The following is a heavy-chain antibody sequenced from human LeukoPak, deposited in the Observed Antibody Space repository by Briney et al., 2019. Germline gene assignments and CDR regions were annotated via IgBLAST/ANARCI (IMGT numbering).Heavy chain of an antibody. CDR2: INPITGGT. D-gene: IGHD1-26*01. CDR3: VREERGGTFDY. CDR1: GYTFTSYY. J-gene: IGHJ4*02. V-gene: IGHV1-46*01. Sequence: ASVKVSCKASGYTFTSYYVHWVRQAPGQGLAWMGMINPITGGTNYAQKFRGRLTVSRDTSTSTVYMELTSLRSDDTAMYHCVREERGGTFDYWGQGILVTVFS.